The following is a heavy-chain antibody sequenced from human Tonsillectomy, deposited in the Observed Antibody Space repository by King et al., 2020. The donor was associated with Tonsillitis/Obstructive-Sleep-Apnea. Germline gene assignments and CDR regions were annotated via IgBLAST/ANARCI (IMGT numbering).Heavy chain of an antibody. D-gene: IGHD2-8*01. CDR2: IYYSGST. Sequence: VQLQESGPGLVKPSETLSLTCTVSGGSISSYYWSWIRQPPGKGLEWIGYIYYSGSTNYNPSLKSRVTISVDTSTNQFSLKLSSVTAADTAVYYCARDMVLEAGGDAFDIWGQGTMVTVSS. J-gene: IGHJ3*02. V-gene: IGHV4-59*01. CDR3: ARDMVLEAGGDAFDI. CDR1: GGSISSYY.